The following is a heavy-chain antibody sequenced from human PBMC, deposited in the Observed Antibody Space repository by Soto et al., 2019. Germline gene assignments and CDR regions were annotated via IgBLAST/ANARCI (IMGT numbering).Heavy chain of an antibody. J-gene: IGHJ6*02. CDR1: GGTFSSYA. V-gene: IGHV1-69*01. D-gene: IGHD2-2*01. Sequence: QVQLVQSGAEVKKPGSSVKVSCKASGGTFSSYAISWVRQAPGQGLEWMGGIIPIFGTANYAQKFQGRVTITADESTITAYMELSSLRSEDTAVYYCASGVLVVPAASHYYYGMDVWGQGTTVTVSS. CDR2: IIPIFGTA. CDR3: ASGVLVVPAASHYYYGMDV.